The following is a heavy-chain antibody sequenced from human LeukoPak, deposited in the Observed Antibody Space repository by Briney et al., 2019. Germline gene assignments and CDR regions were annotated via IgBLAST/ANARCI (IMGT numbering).Heavy chain of an antibody. Sequence: VASVKVSCKASGYTFTNYGISWVRQAPGQGLEWMGWISGYNGNTNYAQKFQGRVTMTTDTSTSTAHMELQSLRSDDTAVYYCARQGYSGHSQGAADYWGQGTLVTVSS. CDR2: ISGYNGNT. CDR3: ARQGYSGHSQGAADY. CDR1: GYTFTNYG. V-gene: IGHV1-18*01. D-gene: IGHD4-23*01. J-gene: IGHJ4*02.